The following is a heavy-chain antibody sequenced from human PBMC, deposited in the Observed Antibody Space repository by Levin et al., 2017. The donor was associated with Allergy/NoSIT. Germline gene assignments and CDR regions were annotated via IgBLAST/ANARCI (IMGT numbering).Heavy chain of an antibody. D-gene: IGHD5-12*01. CDR2: ISYSGNP. J-gene: IGHJ2*01. CDR3: ARDMVATTPYFDL. Sequence: SETLSLTCTVSGDSITSYHWSWIRQPPGKGLEWIGYISYSGNPNYNPSLKSRVTMSVDTSKNQFSLKVNSVIAADTAVYYCARDMVATTPYFDLWGRGTLVIVSS. V-gene: IGHV4-59*01. CDR1: GDSITSYH.